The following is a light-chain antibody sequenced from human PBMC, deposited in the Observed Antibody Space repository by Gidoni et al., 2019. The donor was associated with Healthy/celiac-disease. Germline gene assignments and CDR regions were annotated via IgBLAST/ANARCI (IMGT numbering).Light chain of an antibody. Sequence: DIQMTQSPSSLSASLGDRVTITCQASQDISNYLNWYQQKPGKAPKLLIYDASNLETGVPSRFSGSGAGTDFTFTISSMQHEDIVTYYCQQYDNIPLTFGGGTKVEIK. CDR3: QQYDNIPLT. CDR1: QDISNY. CDR2: DAS. J-gene: IGKJ4*01. V-gene: IGKV1-33*01.